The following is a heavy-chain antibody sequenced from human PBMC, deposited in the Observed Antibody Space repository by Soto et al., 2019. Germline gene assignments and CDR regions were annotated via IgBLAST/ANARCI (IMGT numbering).Heavy chain of an antibody. CDR1: GYTFTSYG. CDR2: ISAYNGNT. CDR3: AREQLSLVPAAIADYYFCGMDV. D-gene: IGHD2-2*01. J-gene: IGHJ6*02. V-gene: IGHV1-18*01. Sequence: ASVKVSCKAPGYTFTSYGISWVRQAPGQGLEWMGWISAYNGNTNYAQKLQGRVTMTTDTSTSTAYMELRSLRSDDTDVYYCAREQLSLVPAAIADYYFCGMDVWGE.